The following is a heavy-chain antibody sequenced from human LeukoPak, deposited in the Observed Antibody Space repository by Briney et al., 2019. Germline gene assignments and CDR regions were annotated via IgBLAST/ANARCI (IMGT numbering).Heavy chain of an antibody. D-gene: IGHD1-1*01. CDR2: LKGTGEK. Sequence: PGGALTDSRVASGFSFSSYAMSWVRPTPARGLEGVSSLKGTGEKYYADSVEGRFTLSTDDSRNTVYLQLNNLRVDDTGGYYCARASWVSNADAVGWGQGTVVTVSS. CDR1: GFSFSSYA. V-gene: IGHV3-23*01. CDR3: ARASWVSNADAVG. J-gene: IGHJ4*02.